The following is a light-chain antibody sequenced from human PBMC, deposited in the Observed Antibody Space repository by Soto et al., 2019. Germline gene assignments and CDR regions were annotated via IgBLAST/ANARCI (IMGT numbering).Light chain of an antibody. CDR1: QDIMNY. V-gene: IGKV1-8*01. CDR2: TES. J-gene: IGKJ1*01. CDR3: QQYYAYPRT. Sequence: AVRMNKSRSSLSASTGERVTITRRASQDIMNYLAWYQTKTGKAPKVLIYTESTLQSVVPSRFSVRISGTELTLTISGLKPEDFSIYYCQQYYAYPRTFGQGTKVDI.